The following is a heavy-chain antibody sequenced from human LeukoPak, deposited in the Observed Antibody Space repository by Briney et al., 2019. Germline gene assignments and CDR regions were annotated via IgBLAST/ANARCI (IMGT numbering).Heavy chain of an antibody. D-gene: IGHD5-12*01. CDR1: DGSINGYY. J-gene: IGHJ4*02. Sequence: PSETLSLTRTVSDGSINGYYWSWIRQPPGKGLDWIGYMYSGGTTNYSPSLKSRVTISLDTSKNKFSLNLTSVNVADTAVYYCARAGGYSGYASNWGQGTLVTVSS. CDR3: ARAGGYSGYASN. CDR2: MYSGGTT. V-gene: IGHV4-59*01.